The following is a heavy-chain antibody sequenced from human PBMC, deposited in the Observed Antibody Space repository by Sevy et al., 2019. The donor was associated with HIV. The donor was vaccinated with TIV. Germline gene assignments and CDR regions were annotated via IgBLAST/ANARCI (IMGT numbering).Heavy chain of an antibody. D-gene: IGHD4-17*01. CDR2: FSNSGTTI. CDR1: GFTFSSYE. J-gene: IGHJ4*02. CDR3: ARDLPPSATTVAHFDY. V-gene: IGHV3-48*03. Sequence: GESLKISCAASGFTFSSYEMNWVRQAPGKGLEWVSYFSNSGTTISYSDSVRGRFSISRDTARNSLYLQMNSLRAEDTAVYYCARDLPPSATTVAHFDYWGQGTLVTVSS.